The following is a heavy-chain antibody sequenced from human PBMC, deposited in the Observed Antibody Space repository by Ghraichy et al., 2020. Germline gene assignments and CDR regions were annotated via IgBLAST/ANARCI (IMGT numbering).Heavy chain of an antibody. D-gene: IGHD2-21*01. J-gene: IGHJ4*02. Sequence: SETLSLTCTVSGDSINSYYWTWIRQPPGKGLEWIGHIFYSGSTDYNPSLRSRVTISVDRSKNDFSLKLTSVTAADTAVYYCARKPYSYFDYWGQGALVTVSS. CDR2: IFYSGST. CDR1: GDSINSYY. V-gene: IGHV4-59*01. CDR3: ARKPYSYFDY.